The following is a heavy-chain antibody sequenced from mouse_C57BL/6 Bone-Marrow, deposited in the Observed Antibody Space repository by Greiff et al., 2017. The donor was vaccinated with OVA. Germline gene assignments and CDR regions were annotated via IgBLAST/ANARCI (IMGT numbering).Heavy chain of an antibody. D-gene: IGHD2-3*01. J-gene: IGHJ4*01. CDR1: GYTFTSYW. CDR3: ARRWLPRDYAMDY. Sequence: QVQLQQPGAELVMPGASVKLSCKASGYTFTSYWMHWVKQRPGQGLEWIGEIDPSDSYTNYNQKFKGKSTLTVDKSSSTAYMQLSSLTSEDSAVYYCARRWLPRDYAMDYWGQGTSVTVSS. CDR2: IDPSDSYT. V-gene: IGHV1-69*01.